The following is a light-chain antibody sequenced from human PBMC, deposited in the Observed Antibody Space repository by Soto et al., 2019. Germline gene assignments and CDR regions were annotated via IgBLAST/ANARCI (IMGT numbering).Light chain of an antibody. Sequence: DIQMTQSPSTLSASVGDRVTITCRASQNISVWLAWYQQKPGTAPRLLIYKAANLETGVPLRFIGSGSGTEFTLTLSSLQADDFATYYCQQYDTYPWTFGQGTKVEIE. CDR1: QNISVW. V-gene: IGKV1-5*03. CDR2: KAA. CDR3: QQYDTYPWT. J-gene: IGKJ1*01.